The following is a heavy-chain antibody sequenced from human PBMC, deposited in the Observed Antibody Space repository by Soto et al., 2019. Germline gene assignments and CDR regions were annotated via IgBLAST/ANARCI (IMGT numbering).Heavy chain of an antibody. CDR1: GGSISGYY. Sequence: QVQLQESGPGVVKPSETLSLTCTISGGSISGYYWTWIRQSQGKGLEYIGYIYSGNTNYNPSLNNGVILFVETSKHRVGRLVHLVTGPEPAPYYCGGLSSHGDSAYWGQGTLVTVSS. D-gene: IGHD2-21*01. J-gene: IGHJ4*02. V-gene: IGHV4-4*08. CDR2: IYSGNT. CDR3: GGLSSHGDSAY.